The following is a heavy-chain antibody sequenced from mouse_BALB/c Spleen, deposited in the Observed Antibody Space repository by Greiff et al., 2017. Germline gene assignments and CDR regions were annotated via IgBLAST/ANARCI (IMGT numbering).Heavy chain of an antibody. Sequence: VQVVESGAELAKPGASVKMSCKASGYTFTSYWMHWVKQRPGQGLEWIGYINPSTGYTEYNQKFKDKATLTADKSSSTAYMQLSSLTSEDSAVYYCARDDGYYGGFAYWGQGTLVTVSA. CDR3: ARDDGYYGGFAY. D-gene: IGHD2-3*01. CDR1: GYTFTSYW. J-gene: IGHJ3*01. V-gene: IGHV1-7*01. CDR2: INPSTGYT.